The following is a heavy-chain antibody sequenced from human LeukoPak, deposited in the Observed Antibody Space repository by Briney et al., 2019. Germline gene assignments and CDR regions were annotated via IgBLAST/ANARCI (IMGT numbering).Heavy chain of an antibody. CDR2: IGAYNGNT. Sequence: GASVKVSCKASGYTFTSYGISWVRQAPGQGLEWMGWIGAYNGNTNYAQKLQGRVTMTTDTSTSTAYMELRSLKSDDTAVYYCARDLAKYSSGWYAGGYWGQGTLVTVSS. D-gene: IGHD6-19*01. V-gene: IGHV1-18*01. CDR1: GYTFTSYG. J-gene: IGHJ4*02. CDR3: ARDLAKYSSGWYAGGY.